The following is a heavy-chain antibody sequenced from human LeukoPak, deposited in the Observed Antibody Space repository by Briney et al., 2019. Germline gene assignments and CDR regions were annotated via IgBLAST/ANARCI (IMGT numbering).Heavy chain of an antibody. CDR1: GYTFTSYY. V-gene: IGHV1-46*01. Sequence: ASVKVSCKASGYTFTSYYMHWVRQAPGQGLEWMGIINPSGGSTSYAQKFQGRVTMTRDTSTSTAYMELRSLRSDDTAVYYCARDRGSIAALDLWGRGTLVTVSS. CDR3: ARDRGSIAALDL. J-gene: IGHJ2*01. D-gene: IGHD6-6*01. CDR2: INPSGGST.